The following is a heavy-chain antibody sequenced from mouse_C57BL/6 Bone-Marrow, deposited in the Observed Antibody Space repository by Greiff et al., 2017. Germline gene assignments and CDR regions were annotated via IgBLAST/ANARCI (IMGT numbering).Heavy chain of an antibody. V-gene: IGHV1-63*01. D-gene: IGHD3-2*02. Sequence: QVQLQQSGAELVRPGTSVKMSCKASGYTFTNYWIGWAKQRPGHGLEWIGEIYPGGGYTNYNEKFKGKATLTADKSSSTAYMQFSSLTSEDSAIYYCARSQATLLMDYWGQGTSVTVSS. CDR2: IYPGGGYT. CDR1: GYTFTNYW. CDR3: ARSQATLLMDY. J-gene: IGHJ4*01.